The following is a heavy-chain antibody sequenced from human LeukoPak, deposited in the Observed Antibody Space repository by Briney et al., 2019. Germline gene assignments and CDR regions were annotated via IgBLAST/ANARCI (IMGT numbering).Heavy chain of an antibody. Sequence: GGSLRLSCAASGFTFSSYGMHWVRQAPGKGLEWVSSISNTGNYIYHADSVKGRFTISRDNAKNLLFLEMNSLRAEDTAVYYCARDGRSYWDLSKVGYFDYWGQGSLVTVSS. V-gene: IGHV3-21*01. J-gene: IGHJ4*02. CDR1: GFTFSSYG. CDR3: ARDGRSYWDLSKVGYFDY. D-gene: IGHD2-15*01. CDR2: ISNTGNYI.